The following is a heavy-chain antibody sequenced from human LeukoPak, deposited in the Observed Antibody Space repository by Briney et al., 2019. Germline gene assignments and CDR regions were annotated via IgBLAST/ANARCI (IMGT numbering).Heavy chain of an antibody. CDR1: GEPFNGYY. Sequence: QPSETLSLTCAVYGEPFNGYYWNWIRQSPGKGLEWVGFIRSKAYGGTAEYAASVKGRFTISRDDSKSIAYLQMNSLKTEDTAVYYCTRNQLDLLQGDAFDIWGQGTMVTVSS. V-gene: IGHV3-49*03. J-gene: IGHJ3*02. D-gene: IGHD2-2*01. CDR2: IRSKAYGGTA. CDR3: TRNQLDLLQGDAFDI.